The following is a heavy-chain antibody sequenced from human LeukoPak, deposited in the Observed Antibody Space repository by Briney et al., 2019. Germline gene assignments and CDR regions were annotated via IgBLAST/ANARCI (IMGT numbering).Heavy chain of an antibody. CDR1: GYTFTSYE. V-gene: IGHV1-8*01. J-gene: IGHJ4*02. D-gene: IGHD1-14*01. Sequence: ASVKVSCKASGYTFTSYEINSVRQSTGHGREWLGWMIANSGNTGCAQKCQGRVTMTRNTSTSTAYMELSSLRSEDTAVYYCARGRRSARSYSDYWGQGTLVTVSS. CDR2: MIANSGNT. CDR3: ARGRRSARSYSDY.